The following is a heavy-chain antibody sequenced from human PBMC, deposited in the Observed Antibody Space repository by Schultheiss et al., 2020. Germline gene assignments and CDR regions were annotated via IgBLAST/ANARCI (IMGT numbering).Heavy chain of an antibody. V-gene: IGHV4-4*07. D-gene: IGHD3-9*01. CDR2: IYASGST. J-gene: IGHJ4*02. Sequence: SETLSLTCTVSGASISSYFWSWIRQPAGKGLEWIGRIYASGSTNYNPSLKSRVTMSVDTSKNQFSLKLSSVTAADTAVYYCARGLRYFDWLLSNWGQGTLVNGYS. CDR1: GASISSYF. CDR3: ARGLRYFDWLLSN.